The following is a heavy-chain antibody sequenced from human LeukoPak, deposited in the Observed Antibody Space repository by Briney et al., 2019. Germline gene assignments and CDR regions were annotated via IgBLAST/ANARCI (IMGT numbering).Heavy chain of an antibody. CDR3: ARAGPAYFHY. CDR2: IKEDGNEK. Sequence: SGGSLRLSCAASGFTFSSYWMSWVRQAPGKGLEWVANIKEDGNEKYYVDSVKGRFTISRDNAKNSLYLQMNSLRAEDTAMYYCARAGPAYFHYWGPGILVTVSS. V-gene: IGHV3-7*01. CDR1: GFTFSSYW. J-gene: IGHJ4*01.